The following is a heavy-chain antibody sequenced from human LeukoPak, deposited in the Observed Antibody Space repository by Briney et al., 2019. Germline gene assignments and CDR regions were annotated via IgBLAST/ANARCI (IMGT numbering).Heavy chain of an antibody. V-gene: IGHV4-34*01. Sequence: SETLSLTCAVYGGSFSGYYWSWIRQPPGKGLEWIGEINHSGSTNYNPSLKSRVTISVDTSKNQFSLKLSSVTAADTAVYYCARGPRSTVPAAIIPLGYFDLWGRGTLVTVSS. J-gene: IGHJ2*01. CDR3: ARGPRSTVPAAIIPLGYFDL. CDR2: INHSGST. CDR1: GGSFSGYY. D-gene: IGHD2-2*01.